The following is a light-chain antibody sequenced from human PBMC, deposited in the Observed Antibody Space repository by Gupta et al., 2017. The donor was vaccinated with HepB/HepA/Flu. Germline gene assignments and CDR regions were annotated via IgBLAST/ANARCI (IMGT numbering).Light chain of an antibody. V-gene: IGKV3-20*01. CDR2: GAS. Sequence: EIVLTQSPGTLSLSPGERATLSCRASQSVSSNFLAWYQQKPGQAPRLLIYGASSRATGIPDRFSGSGSGTEFTLTISRLEPEDFALYYCQQDGSSPLTFGGGTKVEIK. CDR3: QQDGSSPLT. CDR1: QSVSSNF. J-gene: IGKJ4*01.